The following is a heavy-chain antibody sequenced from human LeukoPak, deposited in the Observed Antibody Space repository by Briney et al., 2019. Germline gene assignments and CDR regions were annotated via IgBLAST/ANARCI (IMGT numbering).Heavy chain of an antibody. CDR1: GYTFTSYD. CDR2: MNPNSGNT. J-gene: IGHJ5*02. V-gene: IGHV1-8*01. D-gene: IGHD3-10*01. CDR3: ARGLKVRGVIITTNWFDP. Sequence: ASGKVSCKAAGYTFTSYDINWVRQATGQGLEWMGWMNPNSGNTGHAQKFQGRGTMTRNTSISTAYMELSSLRSEDTAVYYCARGLKVRGVIITTNWFDPWGQGTLVTVSS.